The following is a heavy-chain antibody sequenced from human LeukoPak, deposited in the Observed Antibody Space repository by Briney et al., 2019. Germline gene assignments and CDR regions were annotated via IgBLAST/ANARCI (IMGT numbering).Heavy chain of an antibody. V-gene: IGHV3-30*18. CDR1: GLTFSSYG. D-gene: IGHD6-19*01. CDR2: ISYDGNYK. Sequence: GGSLRLSCAASGLTFSSYGMHWVRQAPGKGLEWVAVISYDGNYKNYAEFVKGRFAIARDDSKSTLFLQMNSLRPEDTAVYYCTKTQGSGWWDFDFWGQGTLVTVSS. J-gene: IGHJ4*02. CDR3: TKTQGSGWWDFDF.